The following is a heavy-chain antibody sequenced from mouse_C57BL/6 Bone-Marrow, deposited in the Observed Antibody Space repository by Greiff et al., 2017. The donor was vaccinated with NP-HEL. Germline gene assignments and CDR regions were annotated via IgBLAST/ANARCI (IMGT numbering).Heavy chain of an antibody. D-gene: IGHD2-4*01. CDR1: EYEFPSHD. V-gene: IGHV5-2*03. J-gene: IGHJ2*01. Sequence: EVKVEESGGGLVQPGESLKLSCESNEYEFPSHDMSWVRKTPEKRLELVAAINSDGGSTYYPDTMERRFIISRDNTKKTLYLQMSSLRSEDTALYYCASYDYDGYYFDYWGQGTTLTVSS. CDR3: ASYDYDGYYFDY. CDR2: INSDGGST.